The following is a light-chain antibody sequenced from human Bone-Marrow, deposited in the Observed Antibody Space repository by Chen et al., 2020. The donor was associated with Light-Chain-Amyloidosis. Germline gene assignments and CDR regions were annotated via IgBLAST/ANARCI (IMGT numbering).Light chain of an antibody. CDR3: SSYTSTSTLWV. J-gene: IGLJ3*02. CDR1: SSDIGGHDF. Sequence: QSALTQPASVSGSPGQSITISCTGTSSDIGGHDFVSWYQQYPGNAPKLLIYEVVIRPSGVSNRFSGSKSGNTASLTVSGLQAEDEGTYYCSSYTSTSTLWVFGGGTNLAVL. V-gene: IGLV2-14*01. CDR2: EVV.